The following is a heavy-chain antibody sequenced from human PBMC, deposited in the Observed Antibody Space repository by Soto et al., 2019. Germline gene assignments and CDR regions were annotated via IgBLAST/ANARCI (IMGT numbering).Heavy chain of an antibody. Sequence: VQLLESGGGLVQPGGSLRLSCAASGFTFSSYAMSWVRQAPGKGLEWVSAISGSGGSTYYADSVKGRFTISRDNSKNTLYLQMNSLRAEDTAVYYCAKDGDYVWGSYRYNYYYGMDVWGQGTTVTVSS. J-gene: IGHJ6*02. CDR3: AKDGDYVWGSYRYNYYYGMDV. V-gene: IGHV3-23*01. CDR2: ISGSGGST. CDR1: GFTFSSYA. D-gene: IGHD3-16*02.